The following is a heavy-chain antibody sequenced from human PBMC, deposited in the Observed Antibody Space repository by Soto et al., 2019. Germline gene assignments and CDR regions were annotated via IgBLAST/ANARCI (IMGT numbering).Heavy chain of an antibody. V-gene: IGHV4-30-2*01. D-gene: IGHD3-3*01. CDR1: GGSISSCGYS. CDR3: ARGLKPDYDFWSGDQGAYNWFDP. CDR2: IYHSGST. Sequence: PSETLSLTCAVSGGSISSCGYSWSCIRQPPGKGLEWIGYIYHSGSTYYNPSLKSRVTISVDRSKNQFSLKLSSVTAADTAVYYCARGLKPDYDFWSGDQGAYNWFDPWGQGTLVTVSS. J-gene: IGHJ5*02.